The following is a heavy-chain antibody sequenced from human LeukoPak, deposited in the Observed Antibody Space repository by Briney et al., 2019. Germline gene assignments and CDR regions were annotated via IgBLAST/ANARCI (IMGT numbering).Heavy chain of an antibody. CDR2: ISGSGGST. V-gene: IGHV3-23*01. D-gene: IGHD3-10*01. Sequence: GGSLRLSCAASGFTFSSVWMSWVRQAPGKGLEWVSAISGSGGSTYYADSVKGRFTISRDNSKNTLYLQMNSLRAEDTAVYYCAKEVVLWFGELRPEYWGQGTLVTVSS. CDR1: GFTFSSVW. CDR3: AKEVVLWFGELRPEY. J-gene: IGHJ4*02.